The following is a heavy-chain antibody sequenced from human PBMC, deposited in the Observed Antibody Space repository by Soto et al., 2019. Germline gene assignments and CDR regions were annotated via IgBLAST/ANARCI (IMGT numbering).Heavy chain of an antibody. CDR2: SYHSGST. D-gene: IGHD4-17*01. J-gene: IGHJ4*02. CDR3: ATGPVYFDY. Sequence: SATLSLTCAVSGGSISSGGYSWSWIRQPPGKGLERIGYSYHSGSTYYNPSRKRRVTISVDRSKNQFSLKLSSVTAADTAVYYCATGPVYFDYWGQGTLVTVSS. V-gene: IGHV4-30-2*01. CDR1: GGSISSGGYS.